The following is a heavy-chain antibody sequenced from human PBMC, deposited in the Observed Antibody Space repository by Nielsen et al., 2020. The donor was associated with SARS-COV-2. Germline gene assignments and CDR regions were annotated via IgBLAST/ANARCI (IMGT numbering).Heavy chain of an antibody. J-gene: IGHJ4*02. CDR1: GFTFSNYA. Sequence: GGSLRLSCLASGFTFSNYAMTWVRQAPGKGLEWVSVISGTGSDTDDADSVKGRFSISRDNSKNTLYLQMNSLRADDTAVYYCAKLKSGYPNYFDYWGQGTLVTVSS. D-gene: IGHD5-12*01. V-gene: IGHV3-23*01. CDR3: AKLKSGYPNYFDY. CDR2: ISGTGSDT.